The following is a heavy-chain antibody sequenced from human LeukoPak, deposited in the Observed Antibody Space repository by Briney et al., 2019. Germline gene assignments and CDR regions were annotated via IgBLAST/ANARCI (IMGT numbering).Heavy chain of an antibody. J-gene: IGHJ6*03. CDR3: AAQCNDDFCYKRDYMDV. CDR1: KNMFTGYF. D-gene: IGHD2-2*02. Sequence: GASVKVSCKASKNMFTGYFMHWVRQAPGPGLEWIGWINPNSGGTHFARRFQGRVTMTRDTSIGATYMELSRLTSDDTALYYCAAQCNDDFCYKRDYMDVWGKGTMVIVSS. V-gene: IGHV1-2*02. CDR2: INPNSGGT.